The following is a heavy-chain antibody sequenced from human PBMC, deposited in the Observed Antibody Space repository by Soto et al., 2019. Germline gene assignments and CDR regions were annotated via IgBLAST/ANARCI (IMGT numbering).Heavy chain of an antibody. D-gene: IGHD3-22*01. CDR3: ARSAMIVVVDDAFDI. V-gene: IGHV1-69*13. CDR2: IIPIFGTA. Sequence: ASVKVSCKASGGTFSSYAISWVRQAPGQGLEWMGGIIPIFGTANYAQKFQGRVTITADESTSTAYMELSSLRSEDTAVYYCARSAMIVVVDDAFDIWGQGTMVTVSS. CDR1: GGTFSSYA. J-gene: IGHJ3*02.